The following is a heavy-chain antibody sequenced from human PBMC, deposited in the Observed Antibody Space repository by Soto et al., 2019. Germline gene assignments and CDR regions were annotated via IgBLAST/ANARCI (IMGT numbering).Heavy chain of an antibody. CDR1: GFTSSTFG. CDR2: ISGSGDNT. V-gene: IGHV3-23*01. J-gene: IGHJ4*02. D-gene: IGHD6-6*01. CDR3: GGDPRGPEY. Sequence: EGQLLESGGGLVQPGGSLRLSCAGSGFTSSTFGMSWVRQAPGKGLEWVSGISGSGDNTYYADSVKGRFTISRDKSKNTLFLQMNGLRAEDTAMYYCGGDPRGPEYWGQVTLVTVSS.